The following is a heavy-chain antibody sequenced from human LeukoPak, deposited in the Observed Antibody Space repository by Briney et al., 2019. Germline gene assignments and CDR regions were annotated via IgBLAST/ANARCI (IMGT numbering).Heavy chain of an antibody. CDR2: INPNIGDA. V-gene: IGHV1-2*02. CDR1: GYTFTGFF. D-gene: IGHD2-21*02. J-gene: IGHJ5*01. CDR3: ARMDLDGGDSIGFDS. Sequence: ASVKVSCKASGYTFTGFFMHWVRQAPGQGLEWMGWINPNIGDAYYAQKFQGRVTMTRDRSINTAYMELSRLTSDDTAVYYCARMDLDGGDSIGFDSWGQGTLVTVPS.